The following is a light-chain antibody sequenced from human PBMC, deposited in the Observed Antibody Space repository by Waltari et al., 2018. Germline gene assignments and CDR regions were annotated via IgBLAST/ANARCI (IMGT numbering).Light chain of an antibody. CDR1: QCVTSNF. CDR3: QQYSSSPAIT. J-gene: IGKJ5*01. V-gene: IGKV3-20*01. Sequence: EIVLTQSPATLSLSPGVTATLSCRASQCVTSNFLAWYQQKPGQTPRLLIFGASNRATGIPDRFRGSGSGPDFTLTISRLEPEDFALYFCQQYSSSPAITFAQGTRLEMK. CDR2: GAS.